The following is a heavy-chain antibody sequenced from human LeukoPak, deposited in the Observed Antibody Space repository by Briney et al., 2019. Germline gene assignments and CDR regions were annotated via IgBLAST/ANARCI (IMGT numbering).Heavy chain of an antibody. V-gene: IGHV3-48*04. J-gene: IGHJ4*02. D-gene: IGHD6-13*01. CDR2: ISSSSSTI. Sequence: GGSLRLSCAASGFTFSSYSMNWVRQAPGKGLEWVSYISSSSSTIYYADSVKGRFTISRDNAKNSLYLQMNSLRAEDTAVYYCARGERAAAGPFDYWGQGTLVTVSS. CDR1: GFTFSSYS. CDR3: ARGERAAAGPFDY.